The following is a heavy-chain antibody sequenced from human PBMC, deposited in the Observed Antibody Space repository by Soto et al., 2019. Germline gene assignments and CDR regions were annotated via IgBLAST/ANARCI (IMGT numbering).Heavy chain of an antibody. CDR1: GFTFSSYG. D-gene: IGHD2-21*02. CDR3: ARDPVGLLRYTNYYYYYGMDV. CDR2: IWYDGSNK. Sequence: GGSLRLSCAASGFTFSSYGMHWVRQAPGKGLEWVAVIWYDGSNKYYADSVKGRFTISRDNSKNTLYLQMNSLRAEDTAVYYCARDPVGLLRYTNYYYYYGMDVWGQGTTVTVSS. J-gene: IGHJ6*02. V-gene: IGHV3-33*01.